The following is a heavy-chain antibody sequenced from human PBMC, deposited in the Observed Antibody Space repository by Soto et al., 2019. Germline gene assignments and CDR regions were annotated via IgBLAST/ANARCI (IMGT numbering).Heavy chain of an antibody. CDR3: ARRYCSSASCPRNYYGMDV. V-gene: IGHV5-10-1*01. J-gene: IGHJ6*02. D-gene: IGHD2-2*01. CDR2: IDPTDSYT. Sequence: GESLKISCKGSGYTFRNNWITWVRQMPGKGLEWMGRIDPTDSYTNYSPSFQGHVTISTDKSISTAYLQWSSLKASDTAMYYCARRYCSSASCPRNYYGMDVWGQGTTVTVSS. CDR1: GYTFRNNW.